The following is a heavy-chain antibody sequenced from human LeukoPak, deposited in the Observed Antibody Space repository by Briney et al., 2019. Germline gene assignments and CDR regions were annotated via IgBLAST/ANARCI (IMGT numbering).Heavy chain of an antibody. V-gene: IGHV1-2*06. CDR3: ARAKYSSSWGANWYFDL. CDR1: GYTFTGYY. D-gene: IGHD6-13*01. CDR2: INPNSGGT. Sequence: GASVKVSCKASGYTFTGYYMHWVRQAPGQGLEWMGRINPNSGGTNYAQEFQGRVTMTRDTSISTAYMELSRLRSDDTAVYYCARAKYSSSWGANWYFDLWGRGTLVTVSS. J-gene: IGHJ2*01.